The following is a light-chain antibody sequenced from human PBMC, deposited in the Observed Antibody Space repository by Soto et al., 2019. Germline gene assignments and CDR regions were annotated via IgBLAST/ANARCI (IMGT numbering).Light chain of an antibody. CDR1: QGIGNY. CDR3: QKYNNVPLT. V-gene: IGKV1-27*01. J-gene: IGKJ4*01. Sequence: DIQMTQSPSSLSASVGDRVTITCRASQGIGNYLAWYQQKPGKVPKLLIYAASTLQSGVQSRFSGSGSGTDFTLTISSLQPEDVATYYCQKYNNVPLTFGGGTKVEIK. CDR2: AAS.